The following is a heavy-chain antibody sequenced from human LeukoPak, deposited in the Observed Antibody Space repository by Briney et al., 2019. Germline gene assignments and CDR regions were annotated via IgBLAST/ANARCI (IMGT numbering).Heavy chain of an antibody. D-gene: IGHD3-10*01. CDR3: ARGHGELLSSLDY. CDR1: GFTFSSYS. J-gene: IGHJ4*02. Sequence: SGGSLRLSCAASGFTFSSYSMNWVRQAPGKGLEWVSSTSSGSSYIFYADSVKGRFTISRDNAKNSLYLQMNSLRAEDTAVYYCARGHGELLSSLDYWGQGTLVTVSS. CDR2: TSSGSSYI. V-gene: IGHV3-21*01.